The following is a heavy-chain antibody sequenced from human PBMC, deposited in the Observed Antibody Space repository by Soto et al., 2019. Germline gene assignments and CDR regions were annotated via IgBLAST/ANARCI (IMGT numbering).Heavy chain of an antibody. CDR2: ISGSGGST. V-gene: IGHV3-23*01. J-gene: IGHJ4*02. D-gene: IGHD2-2*01. CDR3: AKVNIVVVPAATRYFDY. CDR1: GFTFSSYA. Sequence: EVQLLESGGGLVQPGGSLRLSCAASGFTFSSYAMSWVRQAPGKGLEWVSAISGSGGSTYYADSVKGRFTISRDNSKNTLYLQMNSLRAEDTAVYYCAKVNIVVVPAATRYFDYWGQGALVTVSS.